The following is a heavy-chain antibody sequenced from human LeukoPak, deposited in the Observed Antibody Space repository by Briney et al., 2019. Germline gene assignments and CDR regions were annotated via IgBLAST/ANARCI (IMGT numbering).Heavy chain of an antibody. J-gene: IGHJ3*02. CDR3: AKDKTFGGRWNDAFDI. CDR1: GFTFSSYA. CDR2: MIGSGDIT. D-gene: IGHD2/OR15-2a*01. Sequence: GGSLRLSCAASGFTFSSYAMSWVRQAPGKGLEWVSAMIGSGDITYYADSVKGRFTISRDNAKNTLYLQMNSPRAEDTAVYYCAKDKTFGGRWNDAFDIWGQGAMVTVSS. V-gene: IGHV3-23*01.